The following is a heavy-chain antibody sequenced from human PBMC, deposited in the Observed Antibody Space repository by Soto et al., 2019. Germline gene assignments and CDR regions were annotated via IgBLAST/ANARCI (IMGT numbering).Heavy chain of an antibody. CDR3: AREPGIAAGYYYYYYMDV. J-gene: IGHJ6*03. V-gene: IGHV6-1*01. CDR1: GDSVSSNSAA. Sequence: SQTLSLTCAISGDSVSSNSAAWNWIRQSPSRGLEWLGRTYYRSKWYNDYAVSVKSRITINPDTSKNQFSLQLNSVTPEDTAVYYCAREPGIAAGYYYYYYMDVWGKGTTVTVSS. D-gene: IGHD6-13*01. CDR2: TYYRSKWYN.